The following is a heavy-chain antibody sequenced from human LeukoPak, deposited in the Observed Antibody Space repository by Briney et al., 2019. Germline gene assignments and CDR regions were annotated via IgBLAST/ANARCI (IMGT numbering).Heavy chain of an antibody. Sequence: GGSLRLSCAASGFTFSSYGMNWVRQAPGKGLEWVSSISFTSNYIYYADSVKGRFTISRDNAKNSLYLQMNSLRAEDTAVYYCARDNGPRGYSYGLSDAFDIWGQGTMVTVSS. CDR2: ISFTSNYI. CDR1: GFTFSSYG. D-gene: IGHD5-18*01. CDR3: ARDNGPRGYSYGLSDAFDI. J-gene: IGHJ3*02. V-gene: IGHV3-21*01.